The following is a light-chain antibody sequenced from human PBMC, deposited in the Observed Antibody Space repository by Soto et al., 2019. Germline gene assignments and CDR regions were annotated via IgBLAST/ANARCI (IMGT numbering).Light chain of an antibody. CDR3: QQYGASLA. CDR2: GAS. Sequence: EIVLTQSPGTLSLSPGERATLSCRASQSVTYSYLAWYQQKPGQAPRLLIYGASIRATGIPDRFSGSGSGTDFTFTISRLEPEEFAVYYWQQYGASLAFGQGTKVEIK. V-gene: IGKV3-20*01. CDR1: QSVTYSY. J-gene: IGKJ1*01.